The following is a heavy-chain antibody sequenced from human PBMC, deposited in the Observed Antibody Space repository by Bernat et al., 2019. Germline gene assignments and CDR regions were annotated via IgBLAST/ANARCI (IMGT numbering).Heavy chain of an antibody. CDR3: ARRPSPIDSGSYLYYFAS. J-gene: IGHJ4*02. V-gene: IGHV3-33*01. CDR2: IWHDGTNK. CDR1: GFAFSTSD. D-gene: IGHD1-26*01. Sequence: QVQLVESGGGVVQPGGSLRLSCAASGFAFSTSDMHWVRQAPGKGLEWVAVIWHDGTNKYYPDSGKGRFTMCRDNAKNTLYLQLNSLRADDTAVYFCARRPSPIDSGSYLYYFASWGQGTLVTVSS.